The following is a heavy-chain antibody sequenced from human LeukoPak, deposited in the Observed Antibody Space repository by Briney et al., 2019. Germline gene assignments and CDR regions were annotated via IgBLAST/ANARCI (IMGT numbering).Heavy chain of an antibody. CDR1: GYTFTSYA. CDR3: ARGGRLNYDFWSGYYGDFDY. D-gene: IGHD3-3*01. CDR2: INTNTGNP. J-gene: IGHJ4*02. Sequence: ASVKVSCKASGYTFTSYAMNWVRQAPGQGLEWMGWINTNTGNPTYAQGFTGRFVFSLDTSVSTAYLQISSLKAEDTAVYYCARGGRLNYDFWSGYYGDFDYWGQGTLVTVSS. V-gene: IGHV7-4-1*02.